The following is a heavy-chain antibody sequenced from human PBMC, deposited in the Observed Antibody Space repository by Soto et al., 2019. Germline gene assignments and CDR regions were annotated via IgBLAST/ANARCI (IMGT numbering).Heavy chain of an antibody. CDR3: ARGLDWGIDAFDI. CDR1: GGSISSYY. V-gene: IGHV4-59*01. CDR2: IHYSGST. Sequence: QVQLQESGPGLVKPSETLSLTCTVSGGSISSYYWSWIRQPPGKGLEWIGYIHYSGSTNYNPSLKSRVTISVDTSKNQFSLKLSPVTAADTAVYYCARGLDWGIDAFDIWGQGTMVTVSS. D-gene: IGHD3-9*01. J-gene: IGHJ3*02.